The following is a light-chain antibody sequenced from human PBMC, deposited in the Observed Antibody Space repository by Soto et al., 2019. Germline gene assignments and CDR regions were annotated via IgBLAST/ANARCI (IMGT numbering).Light chain of an antibody. CDR1: QTISNY. J-gene: IGKJ2*01. V-gene: IGKV1-39*01. Sequence: DIQMTQSPSSLSASVGDRVTITCRASQTISNYSNWYQQRPGKAPKLLIYAASTLQSGVPSRFSGRGSVTDFTLTIISLQPDDVATYYCHQSYNSPPYTFGQGTKLEIK. CDR3: HQSYNSPPYT. CDR2: AAS.